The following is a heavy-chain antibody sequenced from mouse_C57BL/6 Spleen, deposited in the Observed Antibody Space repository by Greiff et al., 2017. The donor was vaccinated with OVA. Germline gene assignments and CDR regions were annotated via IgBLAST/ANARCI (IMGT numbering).Heavy chain of an antibody. CDR2: IDPEDGET. CDR3: ASIYYDYDRDAMDY. V-gene: IGHV14-2*01. D-gene: IGHD2-4*01. Sequence: EVQLQQSGAELVKPGASVKLSCTASGFNIKDYHMHWVKQRTEQGLEWIGRIDPEDGETKYAPQFQGKATITADPSSNTAYLQLSSLTSEDTAVYYCASIYYDYDRDAMDYWGQGTSVTVSS. J-gene: IGHJ4*01. CDR1: GFNIKDYH.